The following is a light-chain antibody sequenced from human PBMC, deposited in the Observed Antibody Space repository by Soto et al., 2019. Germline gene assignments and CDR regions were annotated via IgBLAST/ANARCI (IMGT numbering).Light chain of an antibody. V-gene: IGKV3-11*01. CDR3: QQYDNLPPGIT. Sequence: EIVLTQSPATLSLSPGERATLSCRASQSVSNYLAWYQQKPGQAPRLLIYDASNRAAGIPARFSGSGSGTDFTFTISSLQPEDIATYYCQQYDNLPPGITFGQGTRLEIK. CDR1: QSVSNY. CDR2: DAS. J-gene: IGKJ5*01.